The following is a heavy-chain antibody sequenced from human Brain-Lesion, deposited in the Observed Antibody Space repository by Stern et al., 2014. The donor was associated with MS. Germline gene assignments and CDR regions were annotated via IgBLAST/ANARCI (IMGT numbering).Heavy chain of an antibody. Sequence: VQLLESGPGLVKPSETLSLTCSISGGSVSSNRYYWGWIRQPPGQGLEWIGIIYYSGATFYTRSLRSRVSIPRDTSKNQFSLSLSSVTAADTAVYYCGRAGLDDTFDVWGQGTMVTVSS. CDR2: IYYSGAT. J-gene: IGHJ3*01. V-gene: IGHV4-39*01. CDR1: GGSVSSNRYY. D-gene: IGHD3/OR15-3a*01. CDR3: GRAGLDDTFDV.